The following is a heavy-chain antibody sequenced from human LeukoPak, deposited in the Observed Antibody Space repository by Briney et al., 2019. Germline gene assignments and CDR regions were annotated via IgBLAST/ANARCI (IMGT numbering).Heavy chain of an antibody. CDR2: IYYSGST. V-gene: IGHV4-39*01. Sequence: PSGTLSLTCTVSGGSISSSSYYWGWIRQPPGKGLEWIGSIYYSGSTYYNPSLKSRVTISVDTSKNQFSLKLSSVTAADTAVYYCARRAIVVVPAAMEYFDYWGQGTLVTVSS. D-gene: IGHD2-2*01. CDR3: ARRAIVVVPAAMEYFDY. J-gene: IGHJ4*02. CDR1: GGSISSSSYY.